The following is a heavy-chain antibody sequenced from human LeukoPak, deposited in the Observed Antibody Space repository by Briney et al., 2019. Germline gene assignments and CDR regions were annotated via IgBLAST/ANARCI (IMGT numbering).Heavy chain of an antibody. Sequence: GAPVKVSCKAAGYTFTGSDMHWVRQAPGHRLEWMGWINPNNGDTNYAQKFQGRVTMTRDTSISTAYMELSRLRSDDTAVYYCARDCGRAMGVDYWGQGTLVTVSS. CDR1: GYTFTGSD. CDR3: ARDCGRAMGVDY. D-gene: IGHD3-16*01. CDR2: INPNNGDT. J-gene: IGHJ4*02. V-gene: IGHV1-2*02.